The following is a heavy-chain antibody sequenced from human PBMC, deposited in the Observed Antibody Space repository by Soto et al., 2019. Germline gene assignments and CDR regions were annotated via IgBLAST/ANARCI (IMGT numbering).Heavy chain of an antibody. CDR3: SRQASDFWSGKPQYYMDV. Sequence: TRGXLRLSCAASGFTFSHYWMIWVRQAPGKGLEWVANIKEDGSRKYYVDSVKGRFTISRDNAKNSLYLQMNSLRAEDTAVYFCSRQASDFWSGKPQYYMDVWGKGTTVTVSS. CDR1: GFTFSHYW. V-gene: IGHV3-7*01. D-gene: IGHD3-3*01. CDR2: IKEDGSRK. J-gene: IGHJ6*03.